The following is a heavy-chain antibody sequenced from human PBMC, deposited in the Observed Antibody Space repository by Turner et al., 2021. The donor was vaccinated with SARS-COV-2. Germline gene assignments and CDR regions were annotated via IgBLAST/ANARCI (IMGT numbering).Heavy chain of an antibody. CDR3: ARDHRPVVVPAANRAGSYYYGMDV. CDR1: GFPFSSYS. J-gene: IGHJ6*02. CDR2: ISSSSSYI. V-gene: IGHV3-21*01. D-gene: IGHD2-2*01. Sequence: EVQLVESGGGLVKPGGSLRLSCAASGFPFSSYSMNWVRQDPGKGLEWVSSISSSSSYIYYADSVKGRFTISRDNAKNSLYRQMNSRRAEDTAVYYCARDHRPVVVPAANRAGSYYYGMDVGAKGPRSPSP.